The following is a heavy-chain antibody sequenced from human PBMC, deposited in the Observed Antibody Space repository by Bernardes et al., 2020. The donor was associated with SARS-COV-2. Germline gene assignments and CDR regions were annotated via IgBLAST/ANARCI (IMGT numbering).Heavy chain of an antibody. CDR1: GFTFSNYW. V-gene: IGHV3-74*01. D-gene: IGHD1-26*01. Sequence: GWSLSLSCAASGFTFSNYWMHWVRQAPGKGLVWVSRINGDGSSINYADSVKGRFSISRDNAKNTVYLQMNSLRVEDTALYYCVRGSGNYYFDVWGQGILVTVSS. J-gene: IGHJ4*02. CDR2: INGDGSSI. CDR3: VRGSGNYYFDV.